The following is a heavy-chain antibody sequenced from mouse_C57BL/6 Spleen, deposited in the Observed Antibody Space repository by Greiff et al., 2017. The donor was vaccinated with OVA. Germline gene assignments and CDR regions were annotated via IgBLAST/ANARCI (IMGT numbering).Heavy chain of an antibody. CDR1: GYTFTSYW. CDR3: ARSGTTEYFDY. V-gene: IGHV1-55*01. CDR2: IYPGSGST. J-gene: IGHJ2*01. D-gene: IGHD1-1*01. Sequence: QVQLQQPGAELVKPGASVKMSCKASGYTFTSYWITWVKQRPGQGLEWIGDIYPGSGSTNYNEKFKSKATLTVETSSSTAYMKLSSLTSEDSAVDYWARSGTTEYFDYWGQGTTLTVSS.